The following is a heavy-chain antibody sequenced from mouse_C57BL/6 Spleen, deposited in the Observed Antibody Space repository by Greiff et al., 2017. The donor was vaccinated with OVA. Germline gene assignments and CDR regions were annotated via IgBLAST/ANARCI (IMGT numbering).Heavy chain of an antibody. V-gene: IGHV5-17*01. CDR1: GFTFSDYG. CDR3: ARGDYYGSYFDY. CDR2: ISSGSSTI. Sequence: EVKLQESGGGLVKPGGSLKLSCAASGFTFSDYGMHWVRQAPEKGLEWVAYISSGSSTIYYADTVKGRFTISRDNAKNTLFLQMTSLRSEDTAMYYCARGDYYGSYFDYWGQGTTLTVSS. J-gene: IGHJ2*01. D-gene: IGHD1-1*01.